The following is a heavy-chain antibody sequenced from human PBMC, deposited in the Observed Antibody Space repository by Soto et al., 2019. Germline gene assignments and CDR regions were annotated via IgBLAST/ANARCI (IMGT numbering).Heavy chain of an antibody. CDR3: AKGGPEYSSSSPTFDY. CDR2: ISYDGSNK. Sequence: GGSLRLSCAASGFTFSSYGMHWVRQAPGKGLEWVAVISYDGSNKYYADSVKGRFTISRDNSKNTLYLQMNSLRAEDTAVYYCAKGGPEYSSSSPTFDYWGQGTLVTVSS. V-gene: IGHV3-30*18. CDR1: GFTFSSYG. D-gene: IGHD6-6*01. J-gene: IGHJ4*02.